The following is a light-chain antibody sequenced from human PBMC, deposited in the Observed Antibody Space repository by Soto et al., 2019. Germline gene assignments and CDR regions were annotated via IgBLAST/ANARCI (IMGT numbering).Light chain of an antibody. J-gene: IGLJ1*01. CDR1: GSDVGGYNF. CDR2: DVT. CDR3: CSYTSSSSPYV. V-gene: IGLV2-11*01. Sequence: QSALTQPRSVSGSPGQSVTISCTGTGSDVGGYNFVSWYQQHPGKAPKLMIYDVTFRPSGVPDRFSGSKSANTASLTISGLQAEDEADYHCCSYTSSSSPYVFGTGTKLTVL.